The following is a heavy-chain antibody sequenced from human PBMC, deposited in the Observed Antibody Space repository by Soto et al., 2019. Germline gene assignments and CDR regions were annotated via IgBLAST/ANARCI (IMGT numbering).Heavy chain of an antibody. CDR1: GGSISSYY. CDR2: IYYSGST. J-gene: IGHJ5*02. Sequence: PSETLSLTCTVSGGSISSYYWSWIRQPPGKGLEWIGYIYYSGSTNYNPSLKSRVTISVDTSKNQFSLKLSSVTAADTAVYYCASTDEYWGFDPWGQGTLVTVS. V-gene: IGHV4-59*01. CDR3: ASTDEYWGFDP. D-gene: IGHD2-8*02.